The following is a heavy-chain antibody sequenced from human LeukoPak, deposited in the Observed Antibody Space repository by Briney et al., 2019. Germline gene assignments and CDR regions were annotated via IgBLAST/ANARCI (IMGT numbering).Heavy chain of an antibody. CDR1: GFTFSSYA. J-gene: IGHJ4*02. CDR3: AKGRGSIAARSIDY. D-gene: IGHD6-6*01. CDR2: ISGSGDST. Sequence: GGSLRLSCAAAGFTFSSYAMGWVRQAPGKGLEWVSAISGSGDSTYYADSVKGRFTISRDNSKTTLYLQMNSLRAEDTAVYYCAKGRGSIAARSIDYWGQGTLVTVSS. V-gene: IGHV3-23*01.